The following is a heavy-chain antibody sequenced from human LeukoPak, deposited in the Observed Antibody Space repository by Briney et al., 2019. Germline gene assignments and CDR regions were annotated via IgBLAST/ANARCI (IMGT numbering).Heavy chain of an antibody. D-gene: IGHD6-13*01. CDR3: ARDLMGIAYRGAFYY. J-gene: IGHJ4*02. V-gene: IGHV3-48*03. CDR1: GFTFSSFE. CDR2: ISTSGSTK. Sequence: GGSLRLSCAASGFTFSSFEMNWVRQAPGKGLEWLSHISTSGSTKYYANSVKGRFTISRDNAENSLYLQMNSLRAEDTAVYYCARDLMGIAYRGAFYYWGQGTLVTVSS.